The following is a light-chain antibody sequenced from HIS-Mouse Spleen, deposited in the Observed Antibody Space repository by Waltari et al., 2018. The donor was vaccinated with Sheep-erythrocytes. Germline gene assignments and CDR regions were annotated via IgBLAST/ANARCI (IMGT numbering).Light chain of an antibody. Sequence: SSELTQDPAVSVALGQTVRLTCQGASLRIYSSIWYQQKPGQAPVLVIYGKNNRPSGIPDRFSGSSSGNTASLTITGAQAEDEADYYCNSRDSSGNHLVFGGGTKLTVL. J-gene: IGLJ2*01. CDR3: NSRDSSGNHLV. CDR1: SLRIYS. CDR2: GKN. V-gene: IGLV3-19*01.